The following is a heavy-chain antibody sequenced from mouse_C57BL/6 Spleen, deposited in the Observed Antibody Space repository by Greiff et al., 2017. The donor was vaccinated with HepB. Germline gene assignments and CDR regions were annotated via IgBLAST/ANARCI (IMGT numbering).Heavy chain of an antibody. D-gene: IGHD2-4*01. CDR2: IYPGSGST. CDR3: ARWGDCDEDWYFDV. CDR1: GYTFTSYW. J-gene: IGHJ1*03. V-gene: IGHV1-55*01. Sequence: QVQLQQPGAELVKPGASVKMSCKASGYTFTSYWITWVKQRPGQGLEWIGDIYPGSGSTNYNEKFKSKATLTVDTSSSTAYMQLSSLTSEDSAVYYCARWGDCDEDWYFDVWGTGTTVTVSS.